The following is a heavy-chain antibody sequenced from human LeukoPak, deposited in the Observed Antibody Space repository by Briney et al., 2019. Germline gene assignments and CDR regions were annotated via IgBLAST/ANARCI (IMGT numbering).Heavy chain of an antibody. CDR2: IYYSGST. V-gene: IGHV4-59*12. CDR3: ARETGRGDYGGNGWNY. D-gene: IGHD4-23*01. CDR1: GGSFSSYY. J-gene: IGHJ4*02. Sequence: SETLSLTCTVSGGSFSSYYWSWIRQPPGKGLEWIGSIYYSGSTYYNPSLKSRVTISVDTSKNQFSLKLRSVTAADTAVYYCARETGRGDYGGNGWNYWGQGTLVTVSS.